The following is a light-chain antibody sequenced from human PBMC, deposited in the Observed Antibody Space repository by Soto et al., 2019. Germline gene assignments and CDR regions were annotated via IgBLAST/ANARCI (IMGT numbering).Light chain of an antibody. J-gene: IGKJ1*01. Sequence: DIQMTQSPSSLSASVEDRVIITCRASQSISNHLNWYQQKPGKAPKRLIFAASSLQSGVPSRFSGSRSGPDFTLTISSLQPEDFATYYCQQSYSCPPTFGQGTKVEIK. CDR3: QQSYSCPPT. CDR2: AAS. V-gene: IGKV1-39*01. CDR1: QSISNH.